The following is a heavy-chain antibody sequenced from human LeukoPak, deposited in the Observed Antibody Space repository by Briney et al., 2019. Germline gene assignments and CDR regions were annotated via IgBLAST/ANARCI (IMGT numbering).Heavy chain of an antibody. V-gene: IGHV3-21*04. J-gene: IGHJ4*02. D-gene: IGHD6-6*01. CDR2: ISSSSIYI. Sequence: PGGSLRLSCAASGFTLSSYSMNWVRQAPGKGLEWVSSISSSSIYIYYADSVKGRFTISRDNAKNSLYLQMNSLRAEDTAVYYCAKEEYSSSTNHFDYWGQGTLVTVSS. CDR3: AKEEYSSSTNHFDY. CDR1: GFTLSSYS.